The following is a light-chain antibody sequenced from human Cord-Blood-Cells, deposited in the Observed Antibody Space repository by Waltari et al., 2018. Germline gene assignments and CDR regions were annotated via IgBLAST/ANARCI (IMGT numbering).Light chain of an antibody. Sequence: DIVLTQSPATLSLSPGERATLSCRASQSVSSYLAWYQQKPGQAPRLLIYDASNGATGIPARFSGSGSGTDFTLTISSLEPEDCAVYYCQQRSNGPITFGQGTRREIK. CDR1: QSVSSY. V-gene: IGKV3-11*01. CDR3: QQRSNGPIT. CDR2: DAS. J-gene: IGKJ5*01.